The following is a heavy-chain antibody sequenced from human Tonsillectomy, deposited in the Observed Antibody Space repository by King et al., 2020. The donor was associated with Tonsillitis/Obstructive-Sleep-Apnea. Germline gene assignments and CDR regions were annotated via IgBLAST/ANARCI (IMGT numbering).Heavy chain of an antibody. CDR1: GGSFSGYY. CDR3: ARGKSFPSGTAPEKGPGDAFDI. D-gene: IGHD3-10*01. Sequence: VQLQQWGAGLLKPSETLSLTCAVYGGSFSGYYWSWIRQPPGKGLEWIWEINHSGSTNYKPSLKRRVTISVATAKNQFPLKLRSVTAADTAVYYCARGKSFPSGTAPEKGPGDAFDIWGQGTMVTVSS. CDR2: INHSGST. V-gene: IGHV4-34*01. J-gene: IGHJ3*02.